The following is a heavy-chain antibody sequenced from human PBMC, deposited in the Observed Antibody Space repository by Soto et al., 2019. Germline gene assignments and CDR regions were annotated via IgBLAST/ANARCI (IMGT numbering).Heavy chain of an antibody. CDR3: ARDGVDTAKGYYYGMDV. Sequence: QVQLVQSGAEVKKPGASVKVSCKASGYTFTSYGISWVRQAPGQGLEWMGWISAYNGNTNYAQKLQGRVTMTTDTSTSRVYMERRSLRSADTAVYDCARDGVDTAKGYYYGMDVWGQGTTVTVSS. D-gene: IGHD5-18*01. CDR2: ISAYNGNT. J-gene: IGHJ6*02. CDR1: GYTFTSYG. V-gene: IGHV1-18*01.